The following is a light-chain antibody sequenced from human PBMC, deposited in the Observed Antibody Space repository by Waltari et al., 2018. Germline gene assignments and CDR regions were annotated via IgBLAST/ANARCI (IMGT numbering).Light chain of an antibody. CDR3: QSYDRDLNAVL. J-gene: IGLJ2*01. CDR1: SSNIAAGYH. CDR2: RDD. V-gene: IGLV1-40*01. Sequence: QSVLTQPPSVSGAPGQRVTISCTGSSSNIAAGYHVPWYQQIPGSAPKVLIYRDDNRPSGVPGRFSGSKSGTSASLSVTGLHVEDEADYFCQSYDRDLNAVLFGGGTKLTVL.